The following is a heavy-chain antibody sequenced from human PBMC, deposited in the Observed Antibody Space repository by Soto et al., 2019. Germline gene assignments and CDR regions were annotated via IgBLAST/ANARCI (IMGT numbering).Heavy chain of an antibody. D-gene: IGHD3-10*01. CDR2: IYYSGST. CDR3: ARGEITYYYGSGSYYFDY. J-gene: IGHJ4*02. CDR1: GGSISSYY. V-gene: IGHV4-59*01. Sequence: QVQLQESGPGLVKPSETLSLTCTVSGGSISSYYWSWIRQPPGKGLEWIGYIYYSGSTNYNPSLKSRVTIXXXXXXXXXXXXXXXXXXXXXXXXXCARGEITYYYGSGSYYFDYWGQGTLVTVSS.